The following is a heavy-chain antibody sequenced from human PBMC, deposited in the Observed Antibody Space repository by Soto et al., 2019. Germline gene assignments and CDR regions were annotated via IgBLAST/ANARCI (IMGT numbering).Heavy chain of an antibody. J-gene: IGHJ4*02. D-gene: IGHD3-22*01. V-gene: IGHV4-31*03. CDR1: GGSISSGGFY. CDR3: AREDRNCSATSGYLH. Sequence: SETLSLTCTVSGGSISSGGFYWSWLRQDPGKGPEWIGYINDSGSTYYNPSLKGRLTVSVDTSKNQFSLKLTSVTVADTAVYFCAREDRNCSATSGYLHWGQGALGTVSS. CDR2: INDSGST.